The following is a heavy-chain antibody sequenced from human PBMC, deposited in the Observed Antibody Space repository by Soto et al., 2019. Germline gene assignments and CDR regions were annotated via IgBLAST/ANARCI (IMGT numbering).Heavy chain of an antibody. V-gene: IGHV4-31*03. D-gene: IGHD3-16*01. Sequence: SETLSLTCTFSGGSISSGGYYWSWIRQHPGKGLEWIGYIYYSGSTYYNPSLKSRVTISVDTSKNQFSLKLSSVTAADTAVYYCARGGESAMAPDYWGQGTLVTVSS. CDR1: GGSISSGGYY. CDR2: IYYSGST. CDR3: ARGGESAMAPDY. J-gene: IGHJ4*02.